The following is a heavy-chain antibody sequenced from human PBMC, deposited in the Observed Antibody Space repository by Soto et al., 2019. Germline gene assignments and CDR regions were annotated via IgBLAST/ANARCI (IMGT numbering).Heavy chain of an antibody. Sequence: ASVKVSCKASGYTFTGNYIHWVRQAPGQGLEWMGWINTNTGDTRYAQKFQGRVTVTRDTSISTAYMDLSGLRSDDTAVYFCATDYKQYYHDSSGYLDYWGQGTLVTVSS. CDR2: INTNTGDT. D-gene: IGHD3-22*01. CDR1: GYTFTGNY. J-gene: IGHJ4*02. CDR3: ATDYKQYYHDSSGYLDY. V-gene: IGHV1-2*02.